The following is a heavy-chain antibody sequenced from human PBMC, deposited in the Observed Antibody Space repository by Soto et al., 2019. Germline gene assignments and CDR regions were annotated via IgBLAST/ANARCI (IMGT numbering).Heavy chain of an antibody. J-gene: IGHJ5*02. CDR1: GYTFTSYG. Sequence: ASVKVSCKASGYTFTSYGISWVRQAPGQGLEWMGWISAYNGNTNYAQKRQGRVTMTTDTSTSTAYMELRSLRSDDTAVYYCARGGQHIVVVTAIQAYNWFDPWGQGTLVTVSS. CDR3: ARGGQHIVVVTAIQAYNWFDP. D-gene: IGHD2-21*02. V-gene: IGHV1-18*01. CDR2: ISAYNGNT.